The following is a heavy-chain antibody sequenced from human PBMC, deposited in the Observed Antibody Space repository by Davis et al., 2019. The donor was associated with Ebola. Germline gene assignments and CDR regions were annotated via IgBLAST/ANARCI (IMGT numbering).Heavy chain of an antibody. J-gene: IGHJ2*01. D-gene: IGHD6-13*01. CDR2: ISSNGGST. V-gene: IGHV3-64D*06. CDR1: GFTFSSYA. CDR3: ARVLAAGPWYFDL. Sequence: GESLKISCSASGFTFSSYAMHWVRQAPGKGLEYVSAISSNGGSTYYADSVKGRFTISRDNSKNTLYLQMSSLRAEDTAVYYCARVLAAGPWYFDLWGRGTLVTVSS.